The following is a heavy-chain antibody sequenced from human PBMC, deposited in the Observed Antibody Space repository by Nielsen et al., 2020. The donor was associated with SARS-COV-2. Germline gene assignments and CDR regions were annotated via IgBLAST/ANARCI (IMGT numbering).Heavy chain of an antibody. D-gene: IGHD6-13*01. J-gene: IGHJ6*03. CDR3: ARGGYSSSWENYDYYMDV. CDR2: INTNSGGT. V-gene: IGHV1-2*02. Sequence: WARQAPGQGLEWMGWINTNSGGTDYAQKFQGRVTMTRDTSISTAYMELSRLRSDDTAVYYCARGGYSSSWENYDYYMDVWGKGTTVTVSS.